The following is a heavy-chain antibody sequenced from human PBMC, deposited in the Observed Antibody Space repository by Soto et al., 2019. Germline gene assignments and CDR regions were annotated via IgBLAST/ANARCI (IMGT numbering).Heavy chain of an antibody. J-gene: IGHJ6*02. V-gene: IGHV4-31*03. Sequence: QVQLQESGPGLVKPSQTLSLTCTVSGGSISSGGYYWSWIRQHPGKGLEWIGYIYYSGSTYYNPSVKSRVTISVDTSKNQFSLKLSSVTAADTAVYYCARVPPHRRYYYGMDVWGQGTTVTVSS. CDR3: ARVPPHRRYYYGMDV. CDR1: GGSISSGGYY. CDR2: IYYSGST.